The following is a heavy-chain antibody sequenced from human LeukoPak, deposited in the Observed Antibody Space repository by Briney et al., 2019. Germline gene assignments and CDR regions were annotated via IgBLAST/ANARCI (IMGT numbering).Heavy chain of an antibody. CDR3: ARLSIAARFHGDY. CDR2: IYHSGST. Sequence: LRLSCAASGFTVSSNYMSWIRQPPGKGLEWIGYIYHSGSTYYNPSLKSRVTISVDRSKNQFSLKLSSVTAADTAVYYCARLSIAARFHGDYWGQGTLVTVSS. J-gene: IGHJ4*02. D-gene: IGHD6-6*01. V-gene: IGHV4-30-2*01. CDR1: GFTVSSNY.